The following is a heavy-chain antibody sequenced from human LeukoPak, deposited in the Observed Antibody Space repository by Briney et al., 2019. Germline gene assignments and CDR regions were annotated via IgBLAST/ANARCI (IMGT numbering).Heavy chain of an antibody. CDR2: IRSKANSYAT. V-gene: IGHV3-73*01. J-gene: IGHJ4*02. CDR1: GFTFSGSA. CDR3: ARAWNSSGWYLGY. D-gene: IGHD6-19*01. Sequence: GGSLRLSCAASGFTFSGSAMHWVRQASGKGLEWVGRIRSKANSYATAYAASVNGRFTVSRDDSKNTAYLQMNSLKTEDTAVYYCARAWNSSGWYLGYWGQGTLVTVSS.